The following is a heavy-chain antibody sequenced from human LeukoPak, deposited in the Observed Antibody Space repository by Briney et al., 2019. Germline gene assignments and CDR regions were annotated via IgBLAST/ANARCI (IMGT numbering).Heavy chain of an antibody. D-gene: IGHD4-23*01. CDR1: GYTFTGYY. V-gene: IGHV1-2*06. J-gene: IGHJ4*02. CDR2: INLNSGGT. Sequence: ASVKVSCKASGYTFTGYYMHWVRQAPGQGLEWMGRINLNSGGTNYAQKFQGRVTMTRDTSISTAYMELSRLRSDDTAVYYCAREAYGGNSEGGYYFDYWGQGTLVTVSS. CDR3: AREAYGGNSEGGYYFDY.